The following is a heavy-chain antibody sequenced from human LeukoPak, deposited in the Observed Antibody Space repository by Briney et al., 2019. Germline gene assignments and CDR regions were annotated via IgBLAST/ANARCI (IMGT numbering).Heavy chain of an antibody. J-gene: IGHJ4*02. D-gene: IGHD2-2*01. V-gene: IGHV3-21*01. CDR3: ARMEYQLPHFDY. Sequence: NXVRQAPGXXLEWVSSISSSSSYIYYADSVKGRFTISRDNAKNSLYLQMNSLRAEDTAVYYCARMEYQLPHFDYWGQGTLVTVSS. CDR2: ISSSSSYI.